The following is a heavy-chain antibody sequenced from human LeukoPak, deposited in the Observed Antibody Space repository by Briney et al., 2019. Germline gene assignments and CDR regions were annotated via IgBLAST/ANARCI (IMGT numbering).Heavy chain of an antibody. CDR2: IRSKAYGGTT. J-gene: IGHJ4*02. D-gene: IGHD3-22*01. CDR1: GFTFGDYA. CDR3: TRDSGYYYDSSGYPDY. Sequence: GGSLRLSCTASGFTFGDYAMSWVRQAPGKGLEWVGFIRSKAYGGTTEHAASVKGRFTISRDDSKSIAYLQMNSLKTEDTAVYYCTRDSGYYYDSSGYPDYWGQGTLVTVSS. V-gene: IGHV3-49*04.